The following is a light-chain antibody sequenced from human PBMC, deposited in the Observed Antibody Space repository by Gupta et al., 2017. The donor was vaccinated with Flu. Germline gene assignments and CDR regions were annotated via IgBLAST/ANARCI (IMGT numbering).Light chain of an antibody. Sequence: QSALTQPASVSGSPGPSITISCTGTSSDVGRSDSVSWYQQYPGKAPKLLIYDVSSRPSGVSSRFSGSKSGNTASLTISGLQAEDETDYFCSSYTSTSTFYVFGTGTKVTV. CDR1: SSDVGRSDS. V-gene: IGLV2-14*01. CDR2: DVS. CDR3: SSYTSTSTFYV. J-gene: IGLJ1*01.